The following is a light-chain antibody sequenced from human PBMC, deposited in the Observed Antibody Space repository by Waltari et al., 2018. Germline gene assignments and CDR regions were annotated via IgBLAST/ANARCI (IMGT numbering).Light chain of an antibody. Sequence: QSALTQPHSVSGSPGQSVTISCTGTSSDVGYYDDVSWYQQHPGKALKVVIYDVNKRPSGAPERFSGSKSGNTASLTISGLQADDEADYYCCSCAVTCIFIFFGGGTKLTVL. CDR3: CSCAVTCIFIF. J-gene: IGLJ2*01. CDR1: SSDVGYYDD. CDR2: DVN. V-gene: IGLV2-11*01.